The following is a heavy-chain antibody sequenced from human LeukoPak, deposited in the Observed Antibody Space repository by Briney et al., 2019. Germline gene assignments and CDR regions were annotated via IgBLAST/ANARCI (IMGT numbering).Heavy chain of an antibody. D-gene: IGHD3-10*01. CDR1: GFTFSSYA. Sequence: GGSLRLSCAASGFTFSSYAMSWVRQAPGKGLEWVSSISGSVSRTYYADSVRGRFTISRDNSKNTLYLQMNSLRAEDSAVYYCAKCGGSGTYYWAVAYWGQGTLVTVSS. V-gene: IGHV3-23*01. CDR2: ISGSVSRT. J-gene: IGHJ4*02. CDR3: AKCGGSGTYYWAVAY.